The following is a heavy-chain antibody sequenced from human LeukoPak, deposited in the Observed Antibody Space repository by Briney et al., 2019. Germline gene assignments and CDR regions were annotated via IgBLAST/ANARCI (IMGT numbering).Heavy chain of an antibody. CDR2: IYYSGIT. J-gene: IGHJ2*01. CDR3: ARQYSDILTGYHRGELYWYFDL. V-gene: IGHV4-39*01. Sequence: SETLSLTCTVSGGSISSNGYYWGWIRQSPGEGLEWIGNIYYSGITYYNASLKSRVTISVDTSKNQFSLKLSSVTAADTAVYYCARQYSDILTGYHRGELYWYFDLWGRGTLVTVSS. D-gene: IGHD3-9*01. CDR1: GGSISSNGYY.